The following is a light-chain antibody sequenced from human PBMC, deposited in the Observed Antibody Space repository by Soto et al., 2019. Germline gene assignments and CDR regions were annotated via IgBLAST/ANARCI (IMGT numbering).Light chain of an antibody. CDR3: TSYAGRNNLGV. J-gene: IGLJ1*01. CDR1: SSDVGGYNY. Sequence: QSALTQPPCASWSPGQSVTISCTGTSSDVGGYNYVSWYQQRPGKAPKLIIYEVTKRPSGVPDRFSGSKSGNTASLTVSGLQAEDEADYYCTSYAGRNNLGVFGTGTKVTVL. V-gene: IGLV2-8*01. CDR2: EVT.